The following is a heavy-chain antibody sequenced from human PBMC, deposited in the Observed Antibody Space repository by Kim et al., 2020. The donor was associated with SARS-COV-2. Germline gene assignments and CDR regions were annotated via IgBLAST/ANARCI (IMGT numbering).Heavy chain of an antibody. J-gene: IGHJ4*02. D-gene: IGHD2-15*01. CDR3: ARQGVVVVAATGHFDY. Sequence: SETLSLTCTVSGGSISSSSYYWGWIRQPPGKGLEWIGSIYYSGSTYYNPSLKSRVTISVDTSKNQFSLKLSSVTAADTAVYYCARQGVVVVAATGHFDYWGQGTLVTVSS. CDR2: IYYSGST. CDR1: GGSISSSSYY. V-gene: IGHV4-39*01.